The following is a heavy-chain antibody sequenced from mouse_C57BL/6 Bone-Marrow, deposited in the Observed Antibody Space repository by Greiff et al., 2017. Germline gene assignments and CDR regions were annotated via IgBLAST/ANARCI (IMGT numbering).Heavy chain of an antibody. V-gene: IGHV5-4*03. CDR2: ISDGGSYT. Sequence: EVKVVESGGGLVKPGGSLKLSCAASGFTFSSYAMSWVRQTPETRLEWVATISDGGSYTYYPDNVKGRFTISRDNAKNNLYLQMSHLKSEDTAMYYCARSGANWDFDYWGQGTTLTVSS. CDR1: GFTFSSYA. CDR3: ARSGANWDFDY. J-gene: IGHJ2*01. D-gene: IGHD4-1*01.